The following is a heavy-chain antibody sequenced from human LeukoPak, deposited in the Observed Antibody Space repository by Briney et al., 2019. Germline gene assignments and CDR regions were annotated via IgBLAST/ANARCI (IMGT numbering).Heavy chain of an antibody. J-gene: IGHJ4*02. CDR1: GYTFPSSG. CDR2: VSVYNHNT. CDR3: ARTSLDCKNGVCYDY. V-gene: IGHV1-18*01. D-gene: IGHD2-8*01. Sequence: VASVKVSCKASGYTFPSSGISWVRQAPGQGLEWMGWVSVYNHNTNYAQKFQGRVTVTSDTSTSTAYMELRSLRSDDTAVYYCARTSLDCKNGVCYDYWGQGTLVTVSS.